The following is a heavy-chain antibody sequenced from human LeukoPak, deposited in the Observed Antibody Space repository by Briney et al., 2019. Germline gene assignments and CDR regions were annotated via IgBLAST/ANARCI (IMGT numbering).Heavy chain of an antibody. CDR1: GGTFSSYA. D-gene: IGHD6-19*01. CDR2: IIPIFGTA. CDR3: ASSRVRFFDRIAVAVGFDY. J-gene: IGHJ4*02. V-gene: IGHV1-69*06. Sequence: SVKVSCKASGGTFSSYAISWVRQAPGQGIEWMGGIIPIFGTANYAQKFQGRVTITADKSTSTAYMELSSLRSEDTAVYYCASSRVRFFDRIAVAVGFDYWGQGTLVTVSS.